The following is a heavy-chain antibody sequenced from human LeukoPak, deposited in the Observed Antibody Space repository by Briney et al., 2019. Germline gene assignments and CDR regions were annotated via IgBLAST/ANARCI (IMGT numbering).Heavy chain of an antibody. J-gene: IGHJ5*02. V-gene: IGHV1-69*04. Sequence: ASVKGSCKASGGTFSSYAISWVRQAPGQGLEWMGRIIPILGIANYAQKFQGRVTITADKSTSTAYMELSSLRSEDTAVYYCARNYGSGSYYLYSPWGQGTLVTVSS. CDR3: ARNYGSGSYYLYSP. D-gene: IGHD3-10*01. CDR1: GGTFSSYA. CDR2: IIPILGIA.